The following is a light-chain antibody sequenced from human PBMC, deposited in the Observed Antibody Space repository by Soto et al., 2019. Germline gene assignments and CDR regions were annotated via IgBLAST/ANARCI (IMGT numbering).Light chain of an antibody. CDR2: LNSDGSH. J-gene: IGLJ1*01. V-gene: IGLV4-69*01. CDR3: QTWGTGLLDV. Sequence: QAVVTQSPSASASLGASVKLTCTLSSGHSSYAIAWHQQQPEKGPRYLMKLNSDGSHSKGDGIPDRFSGSSSGAERYLTISSLQSEDEADYYCQTWGTGLLDVFGTGTKLTVL. CDR1: SGHSSYA.